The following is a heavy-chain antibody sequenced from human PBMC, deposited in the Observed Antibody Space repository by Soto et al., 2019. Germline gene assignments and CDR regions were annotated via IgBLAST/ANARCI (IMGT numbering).Heavy chain of an antibody. CDR1: GGSFSGYF. J-gene: IGHJ4*02. V-gene: IGHV4-34*01. D-gene: IGHD1-1*01. CDR3: VRGPYNYNSRYFDY. Sequence: SETLSVTCTVSGGSFSGYFWTWIRQPPGKGLEWLADINHSGLTNYNPSVESRVSMSVDTSKNQFSLRLYSVTAADTAVYYCVRGPYNYNSRYFDYWGQGTLVTVSS. CDR2: INHSGLT.